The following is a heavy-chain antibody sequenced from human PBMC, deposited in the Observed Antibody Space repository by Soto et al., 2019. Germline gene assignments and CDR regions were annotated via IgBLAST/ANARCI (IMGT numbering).Heavy chain of an antibody. Sequence: EVQLLESGGGLVQPGGSLRLSCAASGFTFSSYAMSWVRQAPGKGLEWVSGISASGGRTYYADSVKGRFTISRDKSNNTLYLQMQGLRVEDTALYYCGKDPNGDYVGAFDMWGQGTMVTVSS. CDR3: GKDPNGDYVGAFDM. CDR2: ISASGGRT. V-gene: IGHV3-23*01. J-gene: IGHJ3*02. CDR1: GFTFSSYA. D-gene: IGHD3-16*01.